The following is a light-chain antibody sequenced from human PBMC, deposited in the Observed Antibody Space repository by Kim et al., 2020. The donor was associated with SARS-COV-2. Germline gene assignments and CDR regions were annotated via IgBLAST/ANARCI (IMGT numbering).Light chain of an antibody. Sequence: EIVMTQSPATLSVSPGERATLSCRASQSVSSNLAWYQQKPGQAPRLLIYGASTRATGIPARFSGSGSGTEFTLTISSLQSEDFAVYYWQQYNNWLQLTFGGGTKVDIK. V-gene: IGKV3-15*01. J-gene: IGKJ4*01. CDR3: QQYNNWLQLT. CDR2: GAS. CDR1: QSVSSN.